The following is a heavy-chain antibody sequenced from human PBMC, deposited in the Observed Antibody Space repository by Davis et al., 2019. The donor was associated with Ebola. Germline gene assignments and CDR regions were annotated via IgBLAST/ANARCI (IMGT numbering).Heavy chain of an antibody. V-gene: IGHV5-51*01. CDR2: IYPGDSDT. CDR3: ARHESYYYYMDV. CDR1: GYRFATYW. Sequence: GESLKISCQGSGYRFATYWVAWVRQMPGKGLEWMGIIYPGDSDTRYSPSFQGQVTISADKSISTAYLQWSSLKASDTAMYYCARHESYYYYMDVWGKGTTVTVSS. J-gene: IGHJ6*03.